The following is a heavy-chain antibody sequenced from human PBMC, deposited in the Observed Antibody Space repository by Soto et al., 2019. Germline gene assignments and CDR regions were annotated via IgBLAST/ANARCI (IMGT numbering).Heavy chain of an antibody. CDR2: IWYDGSNK. Sequence: PGGSLRVSCEESGFTFSSYGMHWVRQAPGKGLEWVAVIWYDGSNKCYADSVKGRFTISRDNSKNTLYLQMNSLGAEDTAVYYCARDLNAMDVWGQGTTATVSS. CDR1: GFTFSSYG. CDR3: ARDLNAMDV. J-gene: IGHJ6*01. V-gene: IGHV3-33*01.